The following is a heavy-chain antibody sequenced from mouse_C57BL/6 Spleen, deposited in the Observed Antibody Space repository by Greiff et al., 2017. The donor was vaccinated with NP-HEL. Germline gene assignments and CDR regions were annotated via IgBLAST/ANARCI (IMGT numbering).Heavy chain of an antibody. CDR3: ARRGPYYIDY. Sequence: QLQQSGAELVMPGASVNLSCKASGYPSPSYWIHWVKQRPGQGLEWFGEIDPSDSFTNYNQKFKGKPHLTVDKSSSTAYMQLSSLIYEDAAVYYCARRGPYYIDYWGQGTTLTVSS. V-gene: IGHV1-69*01. J-gene: IGHJ2*01. CDR2: IDPSDSFT. CDR1: GYPSPSYW. D-gene: IGHD3-3*01.